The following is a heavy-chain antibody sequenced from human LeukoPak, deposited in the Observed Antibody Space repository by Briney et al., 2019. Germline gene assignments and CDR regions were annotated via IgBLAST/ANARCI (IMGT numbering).Heavy chain of an antibody. CDR1: GYTFTGYY. J-gene: IGHJ6*02. D-gene: IGHD6-6*01. CDR3: ARETEYSSSSFRYYYYGMDV. Sequence: ASVKVSCKASGYTFTGYYMHWVRQAPGQGLEWMGWINPNSGGTNYAQKFQGRVTMTRDTSISTAYMELRSLRSDDTAVYYCARETEYSSSSFRYYYYGMDVWGQGTTVTVSS. CDR2: INPNSGGT. V-gene: IGHV1-2*02.